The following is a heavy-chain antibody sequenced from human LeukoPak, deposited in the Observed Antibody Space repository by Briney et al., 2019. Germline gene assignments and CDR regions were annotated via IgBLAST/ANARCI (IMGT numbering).Heavy chain of an antibody. CDR3: TRPYDTRGYFPDY. V-gene: IGHV3-7*01. CDR2: IKQDGSEK. Sequence: GGSLRLSCAASGFTFSNYWMTWVRQAPGKGLEWVASIKQDGSEKYYVDSVKGRFTISRDNAKNSLYQQMNSLGAEDTAVYYCTRPYDTRGYFPDYWGQGTLVTVSS. CDR1: GFTFSNYW. D-gene: IGHD3-22*01. J-gene: IGHJ4*02.